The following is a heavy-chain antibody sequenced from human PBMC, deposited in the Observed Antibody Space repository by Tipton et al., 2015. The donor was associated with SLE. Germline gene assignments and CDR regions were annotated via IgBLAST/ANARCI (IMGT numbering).Heavy chain of an antibody. CDR3: AREPTQTGYWYFDL. CDR1: GVSISSSY. J-gene: IGHJ2*01. CDR2: IYTSRAT. Sequence: TLSLTCNVSGVSISSSYWSWIRQPAGKGLEWIGRIYTSRATDDNPSLKSRVTMSVDMSKNQIFLKMTAVTAADSAVYFCAREPTQTGYWYFDLWGRGTLVTVSS. D-gene: IGHD1-1*01. V-gene: IGHV4-4*07.